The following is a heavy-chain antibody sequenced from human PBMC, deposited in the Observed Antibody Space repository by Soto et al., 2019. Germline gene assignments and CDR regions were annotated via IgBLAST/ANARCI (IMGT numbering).Heavy chain of an antibody. V-gene: IGHV3-21*01. CDR3: LIAVAGSFAPDY. Sequence: GGPLRLSCAASGFTFSTYSMNWVRQAPGKGLEWVSYISSSSTYICYADSVKGRFTISRDNAKNSLCLQMNSLRAEDTAVYYCLIAVAGSFAPDYWGQGTLVTVSS. CDR2: ISSSSTYI. D-gene: IGHD6-19*01. J-gene: IGHJ4*02. CDR1: GFTFSTYS.